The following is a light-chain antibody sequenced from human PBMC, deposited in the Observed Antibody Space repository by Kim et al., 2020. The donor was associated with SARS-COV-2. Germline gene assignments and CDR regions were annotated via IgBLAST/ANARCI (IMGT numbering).Light chain of an antibody. CDR3: QQLTNGPPWA. CDR1: QSLSSF. Sequence: EIVLTQSPATLSLSPGERASLSCRASQSLSSFLAWYQQKPGQAPRLLIYDASNRATGIPARFSGSGSGTDFTLTISSLEPDDFSVYYCQQLTNGPPWAFGQATKDE. J-gene: IGKJ1*01. CDR2: DAS. V-gene: IGKV3-11*01.